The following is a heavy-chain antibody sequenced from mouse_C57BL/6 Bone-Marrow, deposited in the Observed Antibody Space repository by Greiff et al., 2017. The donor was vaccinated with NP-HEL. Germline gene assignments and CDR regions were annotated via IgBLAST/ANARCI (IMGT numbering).Heavy chain of an antibody. J-gene: IGHJ2*01. Sequence: QVQLQQSGAELARPGASVKLSCTASGFTFTSYGISWVHQRPGQGLEWLGEICPSSGNTYYNEKFKGKATLTADKSSSTAYMELSSLTSEDCAVYFGAREDCYFDYWGQGTTLTVSS. V-gene: IGHV1-81*01. CDR3: AREDCYFDY. CDR2: ICPSSGNT. CDR1: GFTFTSYG.